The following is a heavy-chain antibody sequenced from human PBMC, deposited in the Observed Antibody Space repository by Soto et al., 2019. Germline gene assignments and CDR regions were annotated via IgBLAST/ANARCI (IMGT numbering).Heavy chain of an antibody. Sequence: QVQLQESGPGLVKPSETLSLTCTVSGGSIDGYNCAWIRQPPGKSLEWVGYVYYNGGSRYNPSLARRVTLSMDTSESQFSLQLRSVTAADTAVYYCVRQGIGNLHGLVDVWGRGTTVTVSS. CDR3: VRQGIGNLHGLVDV. CDR2: VYYNGGS. D-gene: IGHD3-10*01. J-gene: IGHJ6*02. CDR1: GGSIDGYN. V-gene: IGHV4-59*08.